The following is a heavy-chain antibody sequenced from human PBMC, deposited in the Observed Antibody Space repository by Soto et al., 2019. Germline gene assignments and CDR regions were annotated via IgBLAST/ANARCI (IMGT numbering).Heavy chain of an antibody. V-gene: IGHV3-23*01. J-gene: IGHJ4*02. CDR2: ISGSGGST. D-gene: IGHD6-19*01. CDR3: AKSLKVAVGWYYFDY. Sequence: PVGSLRLSCAASGFTFSSYAMSWVRQAPGKGLEWVSAISGSGGSTYYADSVKGRFTISRDNSKNTLYLQMNSLRAEDTAVYYCAKSLKVAVGWYYFDYWGQGTLVTVSS. CDR1: GFTFSSYA.